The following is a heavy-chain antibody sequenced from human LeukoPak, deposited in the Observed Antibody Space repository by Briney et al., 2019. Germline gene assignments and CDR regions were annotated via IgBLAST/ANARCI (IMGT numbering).Heavy chain of an antibody. Sequence: GGSLRLSCAASGFTFSSYAMSWVRQAPGKGLEWVSAISGSGGSTYYADSVKGRFTISRDNSKNTLYLQMNSLRAEDTAVYYCAKVLEQSGYYSHYYYMDVWGKGTTVTVSS. D-gene: IGHD3-3*01. CDR2: ISGSGGST. CDR3: AKVLEQSGYYSHYYYMDV. J-gene: IGHJ6*03. V-gene: IGHV3-23*01. CDR1: GFTFSSYA.